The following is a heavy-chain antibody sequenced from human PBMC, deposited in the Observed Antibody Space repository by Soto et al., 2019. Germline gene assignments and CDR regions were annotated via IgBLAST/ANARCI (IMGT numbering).Heavy chain of an antibody. D-gene: IGHD2-2*01. V-gene: IGHV3-30-3*01. Sequence: QVQLVESVGGVVQPGRSLRVSCAASGITISNYFMYWVRQAPGKGLEWVAAISYDGSNKHYSDSVKGRFTISRDNSKNTLYVQMNSLRDEDTAVYYCVAGDQYYAMGVGGQGTTVAVSS. CDR2: ISYDGSNK. CDR3: VAGDQYYAMGV. CDR1: GITISNYF. J-gene: IGHJ6*02.